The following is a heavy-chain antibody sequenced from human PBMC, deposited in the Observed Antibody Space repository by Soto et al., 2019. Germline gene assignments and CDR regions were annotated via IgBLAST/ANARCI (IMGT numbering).Heavy chain of an antibody. CDR1: GYTFTSYG. J-gene: IGHJ4*02. Sequence: QVHLVQSGAEVKKPGASVKVSCKASGYTFTSYGITWVRQAPGQGLEWMGWISAHNGNTDYAQKLQGRVIVTRDTSTSTAYMELRSLISDDTAVYYCARGRYGDYWGQGAWSPSPQ. V-gene: IGHV1-18*01. CDR2: ISAHNGNT. D-gene: IGHD1-1*01. CDR3: ARGRYGDY.